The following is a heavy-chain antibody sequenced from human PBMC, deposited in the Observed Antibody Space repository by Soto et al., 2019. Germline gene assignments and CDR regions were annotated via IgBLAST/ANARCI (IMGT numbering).Heavy chain of an antibody. CDR1: GYTFTGYY. V-gene: IGHV1-2*04. Sequence: GASVKVSCKASGYTFTGYYMHWVRQAPGQGLEWMGWINPNSGGTNYAQKFQGWVTMTRDTSISTAYMELSRLRSDDTAVYYCARDATGDLGWFDPWGQGTLVTVSS. D-gene: IGHD7-27*01. J-gene: IGHJ5*02. CDR3: ARDATGDLGWFDP. CDR2: INPNSGGT.